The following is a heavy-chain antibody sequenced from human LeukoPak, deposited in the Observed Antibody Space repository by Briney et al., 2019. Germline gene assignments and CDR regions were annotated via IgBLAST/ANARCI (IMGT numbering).Heavy chain of an antibody. CDR2: IIPILGIA. CDR3: ARDSRPYYDSRGGWFDP. D-gene: IGHD3-22*01. J-gene: IGHJ5*02. V-gene: IGHV1-69*04. Sequence: EASVKVSCKASGGTFSSYAISWVRQAPGQGLEWMGRIIPILGIANYAQKSQGRVTITADKSTSTAYMELSSLRSEDTAVYYCARDSRPYYDSRGGWFDPWGQGTLVTVSS. CDR1: GGTFSSYA.